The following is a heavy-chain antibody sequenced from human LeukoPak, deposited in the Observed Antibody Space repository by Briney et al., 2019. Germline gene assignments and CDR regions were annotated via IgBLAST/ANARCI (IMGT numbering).Heavy chain of an antibody. D-gene: IGHD2-15*01. CDR1: GGFISTYY. Sequence: SETLSLTCTVSGGFISTYYWSWIRQPPGKGLEWIGYIYNSGSTNCNPSLKIRVTISVDTSRNQVSLRLTSVTAADTAVYYCARSYCSGASCYSYYYYYEMDVWGQGTTVTVSS. CDR3: ARSYCSGASCYSYYYYYEMDV. V-gene: IGHV4-4*08. J-gene: IGHJ6*02. CDR2: IYNSGST.